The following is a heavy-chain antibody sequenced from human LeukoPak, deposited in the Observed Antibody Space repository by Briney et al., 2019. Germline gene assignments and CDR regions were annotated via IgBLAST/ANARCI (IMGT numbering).Heavy chain of an antibody. CDR1: GYDFFGYW. Sequence: GESLKISCQGSGYDFFGYWIAWARQVPGKGLEWMGIIYPDDSRSIYSPSFQGQVAISADKSISTAYLQWSSLKASDTAIYYCARRRGYTSSWYDYWGQGTLVTVSS. J-gene: IGHJ4*02. D-gene: IGHD6-13*01. CDR2: IYPDDSRS. CDR3: ARRRGYTSSWYDY. V-gene: IGHV5-51*01.